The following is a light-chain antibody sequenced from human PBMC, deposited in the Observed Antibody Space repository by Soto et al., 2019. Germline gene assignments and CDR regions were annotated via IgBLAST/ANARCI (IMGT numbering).Light chain of an antibody. V-gene: IGLV1-47*01. CDR2: RNN. CDR1: SSNIGSNS. CDR3: AAWDDSLSGRV. Sequence: QSVLTQPPSASATPGQRVTISCSGSSSNIGSNSVYWYQQLPGAASKLLIYRNNQRPSGVPDRFSGSKSDTSASLAISGLRSEDEADYYCAAWDDSLSGRVFGGGTKVTVL. J-gene: IGLJ3*02.